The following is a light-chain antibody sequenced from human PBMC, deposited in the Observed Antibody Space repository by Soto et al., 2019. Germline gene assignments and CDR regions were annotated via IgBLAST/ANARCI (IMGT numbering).Light chain of an antibody. J-gene: IGLJ1*01. CDR2: DVS. V-gene: IGLV2-14*01. CDR1: SSDFGGYNY. Sequence: QSVLTQPASVSGSPGQSITISCTGTSSDFGGYNYVSWYQQHPGKAPKLMIYDVSNRPSGVSIRFSGSKSGNTASLTISGLQAEDEADYYCSSYTSSSTLKVFGTGTKVTAL. CDR3: SSYTSSSTLKV.